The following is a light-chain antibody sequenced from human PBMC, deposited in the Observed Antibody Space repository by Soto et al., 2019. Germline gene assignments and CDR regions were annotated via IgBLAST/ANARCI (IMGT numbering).Light chain of an antibody. CDR3: QQYNSYLWT. J-gene: IGKJ1*01. Sequence: IQMSQSPSTLSASVGDRVTFTCRASQSISTWLAWYQQKPGKAPKLLIYKASTLEVGVPSRFSGSGSGTEFALTISTLQPSDFATYYCQQYNSYLWTFGQGTKV. V-gene: IGKV1-5*03. CDR2: KAS. CDR1: QSISTW.